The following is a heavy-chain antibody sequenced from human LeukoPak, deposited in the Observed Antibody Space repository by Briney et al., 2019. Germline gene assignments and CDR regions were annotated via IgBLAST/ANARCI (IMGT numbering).Heavy chain of an antibody. V-gene: IGHV3-7*01. CDR2: IKQDGSEK. CDR3: ARDPSRGAERIVYYYYYYGMDV. Sequence: GGSLRLSCAASGFTFSSYWMSWVRQAPGKGLEWVANIKQDGSEKYYVDSVKGRFTISRDNAKNSLYLQMNSLRAEDTAVYYCARDPSRGAERIVYYYYYYGMDVWGQGTTVTVSS. J-gene: IGHJ6*02. CDR1: GFTFSSYW. D-gene: IGHD1-1*01.